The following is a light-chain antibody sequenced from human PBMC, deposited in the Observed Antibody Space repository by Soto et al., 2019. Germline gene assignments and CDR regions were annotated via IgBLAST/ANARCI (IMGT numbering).Light chain of an antibody. CDR2: WAS. Sequence: DIVMTQSADSLSVSLGVVANINCKSSQTVLYSSNDQNHLAWYQHIPGPRPKLLFSWASTRESGMPDRFSAIGSGTDFTLSIGSLQSEDVAVYYCQQYYCTPRTFGQWTKVDNK. CDR1: QTVLYSSNDQNH. J-gene: IGKJ1*01. V-gene: IGKV4-1*01. CDR3: QQYYCTPRT.